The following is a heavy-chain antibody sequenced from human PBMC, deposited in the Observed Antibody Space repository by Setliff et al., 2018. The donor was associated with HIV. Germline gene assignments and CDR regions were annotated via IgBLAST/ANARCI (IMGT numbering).Heavy chain of an antibody. CDR1: GGSIRTGAYY. V-gene: IGHV4-39*01. CDR2: IYHSGIT. D-gene: IGHD3-22*01. J-gene: IGHJ3*01. CDR3: ARQGAGYYYDSSEYYTGNGFDF. Sequence: LSLTCTVSGGSIRTGAYYWGWIRQPPGKGLEWIGSIYHSGITYYNSSLKSRVTISPQTSKNQFSLELTSVTAADTAVYYCARQGAGYYYDSSEYYTGNGFDFWGQGTLVTVSS.